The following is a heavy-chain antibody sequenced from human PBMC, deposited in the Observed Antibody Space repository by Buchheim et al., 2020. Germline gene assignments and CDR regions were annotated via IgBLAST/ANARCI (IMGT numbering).Heavy chain of an antibody. D-gene: IGHD3-10*01. Sequence: VQLVESGGDVVQPGGSLRLSCAASGFTLSTYGMHWVRQAPGKGLEWVAVIWADGTTKDYAVSVKGRFIVSRDISTHTLYLEMNSLSAEDTAVYYCARDSGGAPFGYWGQGTL. CDR1: GFTLSTYG. V-gene: IGHV3-33*01. J-gene: IGHJ4*02. CDR3: ARDSGGAPFGY. CDR2: IWADGTTK.